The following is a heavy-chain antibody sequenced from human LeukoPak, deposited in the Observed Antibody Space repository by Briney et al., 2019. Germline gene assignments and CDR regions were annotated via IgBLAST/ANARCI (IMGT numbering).Heavy chain of an antibody. CDR1: GGSISSYY. Sequence: SETLSLTCTVSGGSISSYYWSWIRQPPGKGLEWIGYIYYSGSTNYNPSLKSRVTISVDTSKNQFSLKLSSVTAADTAVYYCARRRGEYYDSSGYYDYWGQGTLVTVSS. CDR2: IYYSGST. D-gene: IGHD3-22*01. CDR3: ARRRGEYYDSSGYYDY. J-gene: IGHJ4*02. V-gene: IGHV4-59*08.